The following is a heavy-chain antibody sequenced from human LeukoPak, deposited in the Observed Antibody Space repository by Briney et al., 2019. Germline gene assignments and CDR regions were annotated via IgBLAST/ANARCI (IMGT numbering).Heavy chain of an antibody. V-gene: IGHV3-66*01. CDR2: IYSGGST. D-gene: IGHD4-17*01. CDR1: GFTVSSNY. CDR3: ARGTPRPDYGDYWDDIDAFDI. Sequence: GGSLRLSCAASGFTVSSNYMSWVRQAPVKGLEWVSVIYSGGSTYYADSVKGRFTISRDNSKNTLYLQMNSLRAEDTAVYYCARGTPRPDYGDYWDDIDAFDIWGQGTMVTVSS. J-gene: IGHJ3*02.